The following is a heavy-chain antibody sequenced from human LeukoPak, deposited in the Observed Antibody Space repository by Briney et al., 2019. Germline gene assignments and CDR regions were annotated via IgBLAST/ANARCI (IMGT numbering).Heavy chain of an antibody. CDR2: IYYSGST. D-gene: IGHD5-18*01. Sequence: PSETLSLTCTVSGGSISSGDYYRSWIRQPPGRGLEWIGYIYYSGSTYYNPSLKSRVTISVDTSKNQFSLKLSSVTAADTAVYYCARDGYSYGWFVDYWGQGTLVTVSS. CDR1: GGSISSGDYY. V-gene: IGHV4-30-4*01. J-gene: IGHJ4*02. CDR3: ARDGYSYGWFVDY.